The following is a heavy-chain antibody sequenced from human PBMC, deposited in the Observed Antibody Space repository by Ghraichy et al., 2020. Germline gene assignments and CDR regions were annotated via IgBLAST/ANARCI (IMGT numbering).Heavy chain of an antibody. V-gene: IGHV3-49*04. CDR1: GFTFGDYA. CDR2: IRSKAYGGTT. CDR3: TRDLHITMIVVVKRRDYYYGMDV. J-gene: IGHJ6*02. Sequence: GGSLRLSCTASGFTFGDYAMSWVRQAPGKGLEWVGFIRSKAYGGTTEYAASVKGRFTISRDDSKSIAYLQMNSLKTEDTAVYYCTRDLHITMIVVVKRRDYYYGMDVWGQGTTVTVSS. D-gene: IGHD3-22*01.